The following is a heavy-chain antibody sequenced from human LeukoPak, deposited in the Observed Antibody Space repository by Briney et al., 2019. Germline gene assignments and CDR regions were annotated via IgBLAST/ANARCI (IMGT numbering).Heavy chain of an antibody. Sequence: GGSLRLSCAASGFTFSSYGMHWVRQAPGKGLEWVAVIWYDGSNKYYADSVKGRFTIPRDNSKNTLYLQMNSLRAEDTAVYYCARGSGAPHYYYYGMDVWGQETTVTVSS. CDR2: IWYDGSNK. V-gene: IGHV3-33*01. CDR3: ARGSGAPHYYYYGMDV. CDR1: GFTFSSYG. J-gene: IGHJ6*02.